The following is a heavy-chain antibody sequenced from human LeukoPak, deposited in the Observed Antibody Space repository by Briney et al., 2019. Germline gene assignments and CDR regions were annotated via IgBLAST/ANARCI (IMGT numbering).Heavy chain of an antibody. D-gene: IGHD3-22*01. V-gene: IGHV4-39*02. J-gene: IGHJ3*02. CDR2: FYYTGST. Sequence: KPSETLSLTCSVSGASISRNTYYWGWIRQSPGKGLEWIGTFYYTGSTYYNPSLKSRITISVDTSKNHFSLKLSSVTAADTAVYYCARANYYDSSGYYYNAFDIWGQGTMVTVSS. CDR1: GASISRNTYY. CDR3: ARANYYDSSGYYYNAFDI.